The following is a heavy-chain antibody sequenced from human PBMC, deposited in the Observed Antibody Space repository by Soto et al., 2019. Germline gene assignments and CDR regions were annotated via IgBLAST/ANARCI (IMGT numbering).Heavy chain of an antibody. CDR1: GGSFSAYY. D-gene: IGHD3-3*01. CDR3: ARGHYDLWSGYRPRGHFDY. V-gene: IGHV4-34*01. J-gene: IGHJ4*02. CDR2: INHSGGT. Sequence: PSETLSLTCGVYGGSFSAYYWSWISQPPGQGLEWLGEINHSGGTNYNPSLKSRVTMSVDTSRNHFSLNLSSVTAADTAVYYCARGHYDLWSGYRPRGHFDYWGQGALVTVPS.